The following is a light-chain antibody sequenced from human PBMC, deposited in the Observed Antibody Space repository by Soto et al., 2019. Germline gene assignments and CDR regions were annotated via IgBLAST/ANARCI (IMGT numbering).Light chain of an antibody. Sequence: DIQMTQSPSTLSGSVGDRVTITCRASQTISSWLAWYQQKPGKAAKLLIYKASTLKSGVPSRLSGSGSGTEFTLTISSLQPDDFAAYYCRHYYSNSGAFGQGTKVDIK. J-gene: IGKJ1*01. CDR2: KAS. CDR1: QTISSW. CDR3: RHYYSNSGA. V-gene: IGKV1-5*03.